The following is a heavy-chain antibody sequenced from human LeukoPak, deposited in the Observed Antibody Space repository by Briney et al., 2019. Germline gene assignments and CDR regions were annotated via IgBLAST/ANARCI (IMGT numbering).Heavy chain of an antibody. D-gene: IGHD5-24*01. CDR2: IYSDNT. V-gene: IGHV3-53*01. J-gene: IGHJ3*02. CDR3: AKQMPSRAFDI. CDR1: GFTVSSNS. Sequence: PGGSLRLSCTVSGFTVSSNSMSWVRQAPGKGLEWVSFIYSDNTHYSDSVKGRFTMSRDNSKNTLDLQMNSLRAEDTAVYYCAKQMPSRAFDIWGQGIMVTVSS.